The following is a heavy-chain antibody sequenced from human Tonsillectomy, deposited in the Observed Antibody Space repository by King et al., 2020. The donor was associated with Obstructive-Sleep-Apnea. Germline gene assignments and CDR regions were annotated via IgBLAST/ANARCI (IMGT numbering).Heavy chain of an antibody. J-gene: IGHJ4*02. CDR2: INPNSGGT. V-gene: IGHV1-2*02. CDR1: GYTFTGYH. Sequence: VQLVQSGAEVKKPGASVKVSCKASGYTFTGYHIHWVRQAPGQGLEWMGWINPNSGGTNYAQKFQGRGTMTRDTSISTAYMELSRLRSDDTAVYYCATVAVATATYFFDYWGQGTLVTVSS. D-gene: IGHD4-17*01. CDR3: ATVAVATATYFFDY.